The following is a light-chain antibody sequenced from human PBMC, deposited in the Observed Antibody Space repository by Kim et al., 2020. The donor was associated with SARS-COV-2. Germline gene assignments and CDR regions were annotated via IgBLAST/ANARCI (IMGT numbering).Light chain of an antibody. J-gene: IGLJ3*02. CDR2: HTS. V-gene: IGLV7-46*01. CDR3: LLSYSGARV. Sequence: PGGTVTLTCGSSTGAVTSGHYPYCFQQNPGQAPRTLIYHTSNKQSWTPSRFSGSLVGGKAALTLSGAQPEDEAEYYCLLSYSGARVFGGETQLTVL. CDR1: TGAVTSGHY.